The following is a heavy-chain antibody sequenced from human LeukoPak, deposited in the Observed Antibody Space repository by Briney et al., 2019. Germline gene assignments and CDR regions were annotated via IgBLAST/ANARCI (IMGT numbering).Heavy chain of an antibody. CDR3: AKATPGYFYYGMDV. CDR1: GYTFTGYY. V-gene: IGHV1-2*02. J-gene: IGHJ6*02. Sequence: ASVKLSCKASGYTFTGYYIHWVRQAPGQGLEWMGWINPNPHSGGTNYAQKFRGRVAMTSDTSITTAYMDLSGLTSDDTAMYYCAKATPGYFYYGMDVWGQGTAVTVSS. CDR2: INPNPHSGGT.